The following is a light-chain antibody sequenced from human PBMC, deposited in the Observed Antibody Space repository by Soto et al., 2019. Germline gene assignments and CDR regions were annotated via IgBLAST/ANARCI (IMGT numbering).Light chain of an antibody. V-gene: IGLV2-8*01. CDR3: SSYAGSNNFVV. J-gene: IGLJ2*01. CDR2: EVT. Sequence: QPVLAQPPSASGSPGQSVTFSCTGTRSDVGGYDYVSWYQQHPGKAPKLMIYEVTKRPSGVPERFSGSKSGNTASLTVSGLQAEDEGDYYCSSYAGSNNFVVFGGGTKLTVL. CDR1: RSDVGGYDY.